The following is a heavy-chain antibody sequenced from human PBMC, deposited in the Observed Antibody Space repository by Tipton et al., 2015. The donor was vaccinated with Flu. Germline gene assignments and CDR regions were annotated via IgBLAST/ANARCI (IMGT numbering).Heavy chain of an antibody. V-gene: IGHV4-39*01. D-gene: IGHD3-10*02. CDR1: SGSIRSTNYF. CDR2: IYYGGST. J-gene: IGHJ4*02. Sequence: LRLSCTVSSGSIRSTNYFCAWIRQPPGKGLEWIASIYYGGSTYYNPSFKSRVAISVDTSMNQFSLMLRSVTAADTAMFYCARLSFYDVDLKNFYFDYWGQGALVTVSS. CDR3: ARLSFYDVDLKNFYFDY.